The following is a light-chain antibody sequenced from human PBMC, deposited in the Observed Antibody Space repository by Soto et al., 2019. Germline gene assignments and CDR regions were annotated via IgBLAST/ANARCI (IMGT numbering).Light chain of an antibody. CDR3: CSYAGSYTLV. J-gene: IGLJ2*01. CDR2: DVS. CDR1: SSDVGGYNF. V-gene: IGLV2-11*01. Sequence: QSALTQPRSVSGSPGQSVTISCTGTSSDVGGYNFVSWYQQHPDKAPKLIIYDVSKRPSGVPDRFSGSKSGNTASLTISGLQTEDEADYYCCSYAGSYTLVFGGGPKLTVL.